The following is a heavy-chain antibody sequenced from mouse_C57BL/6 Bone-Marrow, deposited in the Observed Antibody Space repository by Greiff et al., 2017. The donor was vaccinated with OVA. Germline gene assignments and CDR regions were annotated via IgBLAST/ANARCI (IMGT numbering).Heavy chain of an antibody. V-gene: IGHV1-52*01. CDR3: AREVYDGYVAGFAY. CDR2: LDPSDSET. CDR1: GYTFTRYW. Sequence: QVQLQQPGAELVRPGSSVKLSCKASGYTFTRYWMDWVKQRPIQGLEWIGNLDPSDSETHYNQKFKDKATLTVDKSSSPAYMHLSSRTSKDSAVYYCAREVYDGYVAGFAYWGRGTLVTVSA. D-gene: IGHD2-3*01. J-gene: IGHJ3*01.